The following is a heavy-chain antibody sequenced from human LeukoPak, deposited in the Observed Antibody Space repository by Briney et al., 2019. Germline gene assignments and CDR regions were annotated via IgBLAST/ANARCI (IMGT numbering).Heavy chain of an antibody. CDR1: GFTFSSYG. V-gene: IGHV3-30*02. CDR3: ANICGGDCYSSAFDI. J-gene: IGHJ3*02. D-gene: IGHD2-21*01. CDR2: MRYDGSNK. Sequence: QTGGSLRLSCAASGFTFSSYGMHWVRQAPGKGLEWVAFMRYDGSNKYYADSVKGRFTISRDNSKNTLYLQMNSLRAEDTAVYYCANICGGDCYSSAFDIWGQGTMVTVSS.